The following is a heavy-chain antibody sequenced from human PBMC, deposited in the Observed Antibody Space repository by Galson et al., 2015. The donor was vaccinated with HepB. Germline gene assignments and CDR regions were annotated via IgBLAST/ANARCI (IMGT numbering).Heavy chain of an antibody. V-gene: IGHV3-30*18. D-gene: IGHD1-26*01. J-gene: IGHJ4*02. CDR3: AKGGRRELLLLDY. CDR1: GFTFSSYG. Sequence: SLRLSCAASGFTFSSYGMHWVRQAPGKGLEWVAVISYDGSNKYYADSVKGRFTISRDNSKNTLYLQMNSLRAEDTAVYYCAKGGRRELLLLDYWGQGTLVTVSS. CDR2: ISYDGSNK.